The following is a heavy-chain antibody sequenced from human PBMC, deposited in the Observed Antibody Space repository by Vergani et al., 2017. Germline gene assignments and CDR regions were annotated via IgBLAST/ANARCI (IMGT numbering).Heavy chain of an antibody. V-gene: IGHV3-11*04. J-gene: IGHJ3*02. Sequence: QVQLQQWGAGLLKPSETLSLTCAVYGGSFSGYYWSWIRQPPGKGLEWVSYISSSGSTIYYADSVKGRFTISRDNAKNSLYLQMNSLRAEDTAVYYCAGQRSIGINNAFDIWGQGTMVTVSS. CDR1: GGSFSGYY. D-gene: IGHD2-15*01. CDR2: ISSSGSTI. CDR3: AGQRSIGINNAFDI.